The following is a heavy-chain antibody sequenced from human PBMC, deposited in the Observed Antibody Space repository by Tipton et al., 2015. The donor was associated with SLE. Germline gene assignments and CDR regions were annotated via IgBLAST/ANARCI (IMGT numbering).Heavy chain of an antibody. Sequence: SLRLSCAASGFTFSSHWMNWARQAPGKGLEWVANIKQDGSVMNYVDSVKGRFTISRDNSKNTLYLQMNSLRAEDTAVYYCARVFLNWGESYYNMDVWGKGTTVTVSS. CDR2: IKQDGSVM. V-gene: IGHV3-7*01. CDR3: ARVFLNWGESYYNMDV. D-gene: IGHD7-27*01. CDR1: GFTFSSHW. J-gene: IGHJ6*03.